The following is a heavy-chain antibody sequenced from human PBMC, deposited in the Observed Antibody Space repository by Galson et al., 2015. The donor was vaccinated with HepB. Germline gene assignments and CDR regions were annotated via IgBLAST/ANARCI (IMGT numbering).Heavy chain of an antibody. J-gene: IGHJ4*02. CDR2: ISSSSSYI. CDR1: GFTFSSYS. Sequence: SLRLSCAASGFTFSSYSMNWVRQAPGKGLEWVSSISSSSSYIYYADSVKGRFTISRDNAKNSLYLQMNSLRAEDTAVYYCARDWGDGYNRFGPDYWGQGTLVTVSS. CDR3: ARDWGDGYNRFGPDY. V-gene: IGHV3-21*01. D-gene: IGHD5-24*01.